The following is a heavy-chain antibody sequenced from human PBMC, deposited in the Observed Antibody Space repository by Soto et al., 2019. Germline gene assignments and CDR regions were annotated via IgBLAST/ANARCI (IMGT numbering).Heavy chain of an antibody. V-gene: IGHV4-59*01. Sequence: HSETLSLTCTVSGGSISSYYWSWIRQPPGKGLEWIGYIYYSGSTNYNPSLKSRVTISVDTSKNQFSLKLSSVTAADTAVYYCALGEGLYYFDYWGQGTLVTVSS. CDR2: IYYSGST. J-gene: IGHJ4*02. CDR3: ALGEGLYYFDY. D-gene: IGHD3-16*01. CDR1: GGSISSYY.